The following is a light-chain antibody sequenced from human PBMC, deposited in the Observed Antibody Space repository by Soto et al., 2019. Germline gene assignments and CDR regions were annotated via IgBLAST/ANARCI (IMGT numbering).Light chain of an antibody. Sequence: QSALTQPASVSECPGQSITISCTGTSSDFGGYNYVSWYQQHPGKAPKFMIYDVSNRPSGVSNRFSGSKSGNTASLTISGLQAEDEADYYCSSYTRSSTYVFRSGTKLTVL. CDR2: DVS. CDR1: SSDFGGYNY. J-gene: IGLJ1*01. V-gene: IGLV2-14*01. CDR3: SSYTRSSTYV.